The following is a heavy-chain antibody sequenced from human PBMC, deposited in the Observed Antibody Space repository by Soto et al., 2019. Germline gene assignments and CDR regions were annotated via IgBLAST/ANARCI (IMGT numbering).Heavy chain of an antibody. Sequence: EVQFLESGGGLVQPGGSLRLSCAASGFTVSSSAMTWVRQAPGKGLEWVSTISGSGNGTYYADSVKGRFTISRDNSRNTVYLEMNSLRVEGTAVYYCAKDCPDHYDRGCCYRLDDGGQGTLVTVCS. J-gene: IGHJ4*02. CDR1: GFTVSSSA. V-gene: IGHV3-23*01. CDR2: ISGSGNGT. D-gene: IGHD3-22*01. CDR3: AKDCPDHYDRGCCYRLDD.